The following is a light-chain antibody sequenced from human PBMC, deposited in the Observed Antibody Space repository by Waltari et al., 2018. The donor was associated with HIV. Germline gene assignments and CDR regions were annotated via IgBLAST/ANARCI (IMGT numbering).Light chain of an antibody. CDR3: QQYNNWPRT. CDR2: GAS. V-gene: IGKV3-15*01. Sequence: EIVMLQSPVPLSVSPGERATHSCRASQSVSSNLAWYQQKPGQAPRLLIYGASTRATGIPARFSGSGSGTEFTLTISSLQSEDFAVYYCQQYNNWPRTFGQGTKLEIK. J-gene: IGKJ2*01. CDR1: QSVSSN.